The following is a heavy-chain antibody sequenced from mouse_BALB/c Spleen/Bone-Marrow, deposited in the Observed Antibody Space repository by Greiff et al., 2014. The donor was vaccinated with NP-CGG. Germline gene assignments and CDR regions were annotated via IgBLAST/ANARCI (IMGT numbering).Heavy chain of an antibody. D-gene: IGHD1-2*01. CDR3: APHYYGYAWFAY. CDR1: GYSISSYW. V-gene: IGHV1-74*01. J-gene: IGHJ3*01. CDR2: IDPSDSET. Sequence: VQLQQSGPQLVRPGASVKISCKASGYSISSYWMHWVKQRPGQGLEWIGMIDPSDSETRLNQKFKDKATLTVDKSSSTAYMQLSSPTSEDSAVYYCAPHYYGYAWFAYWGQGTLVTVSA.